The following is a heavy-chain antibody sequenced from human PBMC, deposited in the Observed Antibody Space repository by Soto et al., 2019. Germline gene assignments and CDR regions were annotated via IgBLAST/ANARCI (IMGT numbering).Heavy chain of an antibody. D-gene: IGHD1-26*01. CDR2: ISGSGGST. CDR3: ARDRKWELRSVDYYYYGLAV. V-gene: IGHV3-23*01. Sequence: GGSLRLSCAASGFTFSSYAMSWVRQAPGKGLEWVSAISGSGGSTYYADSVKGRFTISRDNAKNSLYLQMNSLRAEDTAVYYCARDRKWELRSVDYYYYGLAVWGQGTTVTVSS. J-gene: IGHJ6*02. CDR1: GFTFSSYA.